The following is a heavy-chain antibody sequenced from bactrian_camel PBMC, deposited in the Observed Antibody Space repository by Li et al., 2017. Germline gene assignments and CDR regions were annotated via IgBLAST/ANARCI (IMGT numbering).Heavy chain of an antibody. V-gene: IGHV3S9*01. D-gene: IGHD6*01. CDR3: AEGRGSRGEHCYSLNY. CDR2: MYINGTT. Sequence: HVQLVESGGDSVQAGGSLKLSCAADRYIFSGCAVAWYRQTPGAKERELLSFMYINGTTTYADSAKGRFTIPRDSAKNTVYLQMNNLQPEDTATYYCAEGRGSRGEHCYSLNYWGQGTQVTVS. CDR1: RYIFSGCA. J-gene: IGHJ4*01.